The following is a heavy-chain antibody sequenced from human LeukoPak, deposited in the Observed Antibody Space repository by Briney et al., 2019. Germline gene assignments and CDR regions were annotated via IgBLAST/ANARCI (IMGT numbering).Heavy chain of an antibody. CDR2: INPNSGGT. V-gene: IGHV1-2*02. CDR1: GYTFTSYG. CDR3: ARERAEGNIAGYYYMDV. D-gene: IGHD2-21*01. J-gene: IGHJ6*03. Sequence: ASVKVSCKASGYTFTSYGINWVRQAPGQGLEWMGWINPNSGGTNYAQKFQGRVTMTRDTSISTAYMELSRLRSDDTAVYYCARERAEGNIAGYYYMDVWGKGTTVTISS.